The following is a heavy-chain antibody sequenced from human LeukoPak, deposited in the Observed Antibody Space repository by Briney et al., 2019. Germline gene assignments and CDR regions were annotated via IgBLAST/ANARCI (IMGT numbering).Heavy chain of an antibody. CDR1: GFTFRSYE. Sequence: GGSLRLSCAASGFTFRSYEMNWVRQAPGKGLEWVSYISTSGSTIYYADSVKGRFTISRDNAKNTLCLQMNSLRAEDTAVYYCAREPSIAVAGTSYVGWFDPWGQGTLVTVSS. V-gene: IGHV3-48*03. CDR3: AREPSIAVAGTSYVGWFDP. J-gene: IGHJ5*02. D-gene: IGHD6-19*01. CDR2: ISTSGSTI.